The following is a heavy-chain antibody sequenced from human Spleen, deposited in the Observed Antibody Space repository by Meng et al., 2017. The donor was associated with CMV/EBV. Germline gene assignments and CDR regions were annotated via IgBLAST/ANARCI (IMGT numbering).Heavy chain of an antibody. D-gene: IGHD2-21*01. CDR2: IGTSDSYI. CDR1: GFTLSSYS. Sequence: GESLKISCAASGFTLSSYSINWVRQAPGKGLEWVSSIGTSDSYIYYADSVKGRFTISRDNAKNTLFLQMNSLRAEDTAVYYCAKYSAVGERLYYFDYWGQGTLVTVSS. J-gene: IGHJ4*02. V-gene: IGHV3-21*04. CDR3: AKYSAVGERLYYFDY.